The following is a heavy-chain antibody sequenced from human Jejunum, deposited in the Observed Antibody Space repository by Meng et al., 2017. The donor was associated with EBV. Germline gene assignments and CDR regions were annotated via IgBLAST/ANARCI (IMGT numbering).Heavy chain of an antibody. V-gene: IGHV4-34*02. CDR3: ARVAFSYTTRSLDS. CDR1: RGSFRCYY. CDR2: INHSGST. Sequence: QVQPQQAGAGLLKPSESLSLTCGVYRGSFRCYYRSWIRQHPGKGLEWIGEINHSGSTNYNPSLRSRVTISVETSKNQFSLRLNSVTAADTAVYYCARVAFSYTTRSLDSWGQGTLVTVSS. J-gene: IGHJ4*02. D-gene: IGHD3-16*02.